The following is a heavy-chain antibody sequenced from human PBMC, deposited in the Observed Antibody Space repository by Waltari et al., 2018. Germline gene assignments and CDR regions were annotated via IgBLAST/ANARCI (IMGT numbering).Heavy chain of an antibody. D-gene: IGHD3-9*01. CDR3: AKGKGWLWNTYFDY. CDR2: INHSGST. Sequence: QVQLQQWGAGLLKPSETLSLTCAVYGGSFSGYYWSWIRPPPGKGLGWIGEINHSGSTNYNPALKRRVTISVDTSKNQFALKLSSVTAADTAGYYCAKGKGWLWNTYFDYWGQGTLVTVSS. J-gene: IGHJ4*02. CDR1: GGSFSGYY. V-gene: IGHV4-34*01.